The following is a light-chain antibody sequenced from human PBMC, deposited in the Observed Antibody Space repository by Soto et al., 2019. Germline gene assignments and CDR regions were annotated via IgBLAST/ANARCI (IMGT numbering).Light chain of an antibody. Sequence: QSALTQPASVSGSPGQSITISCTGTSSDVGGYNYVSWYQLHPGKAPKLMVYEVSNRPSGVSNRFSGSKSGNTASLTISGLQAEDEADYYCFSFTTTSTHVFGTGTKLTVL. CDR3: FSFTTTSTHV. CDR1: SSDVGGYNY. V-gene: IGLV2-14*01. J-gene: IGLJ1*01. CDR2: EVS.